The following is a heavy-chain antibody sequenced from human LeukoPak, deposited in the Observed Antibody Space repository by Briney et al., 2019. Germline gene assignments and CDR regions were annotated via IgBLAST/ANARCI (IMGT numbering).Heavy chain of an antibody. CDR2: IYYSGST. Sequence: SETLSLTCTVSGGSISSYYWSWIRQPPGKGLEWIGYIYYSGSTNYNPSLKSRVTISVDTSKNQFSLKLSSVTAADTAVYYCARHDIAVAGYSMFVYWGQGTLVTVSS. D-gene: IGHD6-19*01. CDR1: GGSISSYY. CDR3: ARHDIAVAGYSMFVY. V-gene: IGHV4-59*08. J-gene: IGHJ4*02.